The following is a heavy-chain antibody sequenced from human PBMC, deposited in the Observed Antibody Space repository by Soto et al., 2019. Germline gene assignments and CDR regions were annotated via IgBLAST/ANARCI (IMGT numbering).Heavy chain of an antibody. V-gene: IGHV1-18*01. D-gene: IGHD6-19*01. CDR3: ARRQWLVGGYYYGMDV. Sequence: QVQLVQSGAEVKKPGASVKVSCKASGYTFTSYGISCVRQAPGQGLEWMGWTSAYNGNTNYAQKLQGRVTMTTDTSTSTAYMELRRLRSDDTAVYYCARRQWLVGGYYYGMDVWGQGTTVTVSS. CDR2: TSAYNGNT. CDR1: GYTFTSYG. J-gene: IGHJ6*02.